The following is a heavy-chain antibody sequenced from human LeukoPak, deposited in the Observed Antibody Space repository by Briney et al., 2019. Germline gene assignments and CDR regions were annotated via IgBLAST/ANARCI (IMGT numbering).Heavy chain of an antibody. CDR1: GXSINSHY. CDR3: ARALNPLPGTYYFDY. V-gene: IGHV4-4*07. D-gene: IGHD2-15*01. CDR2: IYISGST. Sequence: KPSETLSLTCTVSGXSINSHYWSWIRQPAGKGLEWIGRIYISGSTNYNSSLQSRVTMSVDTSKNQFSLKLSSVTAADTAVYYCARALNPLPGTYYFDYWGQGTLVTVSS. J-gene: IGHJ4*02.